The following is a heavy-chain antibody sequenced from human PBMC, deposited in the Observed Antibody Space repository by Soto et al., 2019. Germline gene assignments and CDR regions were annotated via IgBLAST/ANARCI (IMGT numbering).Heavy chain of an antibody. D-gene: IGHD3-3*01. J-gene: IGHJ6*02. V-gene: IGHV3-7*03. Sequence: DVQLAESGGGLVQPGGSLRLSCVASGQTFNRYWMSWVRQAPGRGLEWVANIKQDGSEEYYVDSVKGQCTISRDNAKKLVYLQMNCLTADATAIYYCVSTQFDSCSFAFYGMGVWGQGTTVIVFS. CDR3: VSTQFDSCSFAFYGMGV. CDR1: GQTFNRYW. CDR2: IKQDGSEE.